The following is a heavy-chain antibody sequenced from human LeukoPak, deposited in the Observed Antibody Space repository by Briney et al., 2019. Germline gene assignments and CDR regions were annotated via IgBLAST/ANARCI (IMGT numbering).Heavy chain of an antibody. D-gene: IGHD3-10*01. CDR1: GYTFTSYY. V-gene: IGHV1-46*01. CDR3: ARAIRRGELERY. CDR2: INPSGGST. Sequence: EASVKVSCKASGYTFTSYYMHWVRQAPGQGLEWMGIINPSGGSTSYAQKFQGRVTMTRDTSVGTAYMELSSLRSEDTAVYYCARAIRRGELERYWGQGTLVTVSS. J-gene: IGHJ4*02.